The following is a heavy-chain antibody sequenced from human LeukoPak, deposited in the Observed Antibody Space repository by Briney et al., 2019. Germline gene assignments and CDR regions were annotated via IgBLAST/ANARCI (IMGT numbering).Heavy chain of an antibody. J-gene: IGHJ5*02. CDR2: IYPGDPDT. CDR1: GSTFTNNW. Sequence: GECLKISCKGSGSTFTNNWIAWVRQMPGKGLEWTGIIYPGDPDTRYSPSFQGQVTISADKSISTAYLQWSSLKASDTAIYYCARHPPYYRGSRWFDPWGQGTLVTVSS. D-gene: IGHD3-10*01. V-gene: IGHV5-51*01. CDR3: ARHPPYYRGSRWFDP.